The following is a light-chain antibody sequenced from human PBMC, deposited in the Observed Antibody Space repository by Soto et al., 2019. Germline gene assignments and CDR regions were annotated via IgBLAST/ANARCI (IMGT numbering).Light chain of an antibody. CDR3: QSYDSSLSGSKVV. J-gene: IGLJ2*01. Sequence: QSGLTQPPSVSGAPGQRVTISCTGSSSNIGAGYDVHWYQQLPGTAPKLVIYGNRNRPSGVPDRFSGSKSGTSASLAITGLQAEDEADYYCQSYDSSLSGSKVVFGGGTKLTVL. V-gene: IGLV1-40*01. CDR2: GNR. CDR1: SSNIGAGYD.